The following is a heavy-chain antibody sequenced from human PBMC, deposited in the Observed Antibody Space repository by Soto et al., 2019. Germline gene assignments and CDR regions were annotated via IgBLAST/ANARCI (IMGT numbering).Heavy chain of an antibody. CDR3: AKVRRVPPFDY. Sequence: GGSLRLSCAASGFTFSSSAMSWVRQAPGKGLEWVASITGSFITTYYADSVKGRFTVSRDISKNTLYLQMNSLRVEDTALYYCAKVRRVPPFDYGGQGTLVTVSS. D-gene: IGHD1-1*01. CDR2: ITGSFITT. V-gene: IGHV3-23*01. CDR1: GFTFSSSA. J-gene: IGHJ4*02.